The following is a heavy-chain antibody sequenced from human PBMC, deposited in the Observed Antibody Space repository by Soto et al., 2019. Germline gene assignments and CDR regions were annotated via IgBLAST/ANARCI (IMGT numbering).Heavy chain of an antibody. Sequence: QLQLQESGPGLVKPSETLSLTCTVSGGSISSSSYYWGWIRQPPGKGLEWIGSIYYSGSTYYNPSLKSQVTLLVDPSNNQVSLKLSPVTAADTPVYYCARHGNQGLRFFDYWGQGTLGTVSS. CDR1: GGSISSSSYY. CDR2: IYYSGST. V-gene: IGHV4-39*01. J-gene: IGHJ4*02. CDR3: ARHGNQGLRFFDY. D-gene: IGHD3-3*01.